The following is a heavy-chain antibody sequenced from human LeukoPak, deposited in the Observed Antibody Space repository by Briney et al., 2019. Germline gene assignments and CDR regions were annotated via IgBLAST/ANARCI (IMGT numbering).Heavy chain of an antibody. Sequence: SETLSLTCTXXGGSIXXXXXXXXXXRXPPXXXXXWIGSXYYSGSTYXNXSLXXXVTIXXXTSKNQFSLKLSSVTAADTAVYYCARQMYYYYFQHWGQGTLVTVSS. CDR2: XYYSGST. J-gene: IGHJ1*01. V-gene: IGHV4-39*01. CDR3: ARQMYYYYFQH. D-gene: IGHD3-10*01. CDR1: GGSIXXXXXX.